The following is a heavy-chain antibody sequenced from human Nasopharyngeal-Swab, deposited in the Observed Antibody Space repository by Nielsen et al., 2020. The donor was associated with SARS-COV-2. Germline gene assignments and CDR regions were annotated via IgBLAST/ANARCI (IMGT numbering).Heavy chain of an antibody. CDR2: ISHLGAT. CDR1: GGSFSDNY. J-gene: IGHJ6*03. V-gene: IGHV4-34*01. CDR3: VRGYRTWSFPSSYYYYHMDV. Sequence: SQTLSLTCAVYGGSFSDNYWNWVRRSPGKGLEWIGEISHLGATNYKSSLKSRVVLSVDSSKSQFSLRLTSVTAADTGVYYCVRGYRTWSFPSSYYYYHMDVWGQGTTVTVSS. D-gene: IGHD3-10*01.